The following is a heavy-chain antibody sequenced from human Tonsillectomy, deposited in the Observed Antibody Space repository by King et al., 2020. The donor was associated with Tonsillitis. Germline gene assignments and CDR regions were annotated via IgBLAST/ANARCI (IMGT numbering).Heavy chain of an antibody. J-gene: IGHJ4*02. V-gene: IGHV1-2*02. Sequence: QLVQSGAEVKKPGASVKVSCKASGYPFTGYYIHWVRQAPGQRPEWMGWINPNSDGTHYAQKFQGRVTITRDTSLSTVDMELSRLTSDDTAVYYCAREGYNYDSSGFYSAYWGQGTLVTVSS. D-gene: IGHD3-22*01. CDR1: GYPFTGYY. CDR3: AREGYNYDSSGFYSAY. CDR2: INPNSDGT.